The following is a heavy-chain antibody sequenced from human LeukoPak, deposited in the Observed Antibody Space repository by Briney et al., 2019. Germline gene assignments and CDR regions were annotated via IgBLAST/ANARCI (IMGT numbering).Heavy chain of an antibody. CDR3: ARDYDFWSGSISP. Sequence: SQTLSLTCTVSGGSISSGSYYWSWIRQPAGKGLEWIGRIYTSGSTNYNPSLKSRVTISVDTSKNQFSLKLSSVTAADTAVYYCARDYDFWSGSISPWGQGTLVTVPS. D-gene: IGHD3-3*01. J-gene: IGHJ5*02. CDR2: IYTSGST. V-gene: IGHV4-61*02. CDR1: GGSISSGSYY.